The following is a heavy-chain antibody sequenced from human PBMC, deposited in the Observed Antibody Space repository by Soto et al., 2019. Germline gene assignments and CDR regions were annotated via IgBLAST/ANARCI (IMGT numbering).Heavy chain of an antibody. CDR3: ARFSVDTAMVRNYYYYYGMDV. J-gene: IGHJ6*02. CDR1: GGTFSSYA. D-gene: IGHD5-18*01. CDR2: IIPIFGTA. V-gene: IGHV1-69*13. Sequence: SVKVSCKASGGTFSSYAISWVRQAPGQGLEWMGGIIPIFGTANYAQKFQGRVTITADESTSTAYMELSSLRSEDTAVYYCARFSVDTAMVRNYYYYYGMDVWGQGTTVTVSS.